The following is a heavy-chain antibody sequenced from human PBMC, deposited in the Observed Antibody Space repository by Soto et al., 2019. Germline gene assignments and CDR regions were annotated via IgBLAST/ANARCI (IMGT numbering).Heavy chain of an antibody. J-gene: IGHJ4*02. Sequence: GGSLRLSCAASGFMFSIYEMNWVRQAPGKGLEWVSYISSGGINIHYADSVKGRFTISRDNAKSSLFLQMNSLGVEDTAVYYCARGGGGGLFEHWGQGVLVTVSS. CDR3: ARGGGGGLFEH. V-gene: IGHV3-48*03. D-gene: IGHD2-21*01. CDR1: GFMFSIYE. CDR2: ISSGGINI.